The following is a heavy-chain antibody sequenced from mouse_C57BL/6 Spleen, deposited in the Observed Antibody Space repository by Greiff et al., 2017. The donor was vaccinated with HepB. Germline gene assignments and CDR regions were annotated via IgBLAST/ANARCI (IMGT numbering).Heavy chain of an antibody. CDR2: ISNGGGST. CDR1: GFTFSDYY. Sequence: DVHLVESGGGLVQPGGSLKLSCAASGFTFSDYYMYWVRQTPEKRLEWVAYISNGGGSTYYPDTVKGRFTISRDNAKNTLYLQMSRLKSEDTAMYYCARDYYGSSSFAYWGQGTLVTVSA. D-gene: IGHD1-1*01. V-gene: IGHV5-12*01. CDR3: ARDYYGSSSFAY. J-gene: IGHJ3*01.